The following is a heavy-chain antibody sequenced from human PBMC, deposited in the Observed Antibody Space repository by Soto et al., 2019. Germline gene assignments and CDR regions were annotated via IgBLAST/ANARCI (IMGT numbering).Heavy chain of an antibody. J-gene: IGHJ6*03. CDR3: AREITAAYYMDV. CDR2: IWYDGSNT. D-gene: IGHD6-13*01. Sequence: PGGSLRLSCAASGFTFSDYGMHWVRQAPGKGLEGVAIIWYDGSNTLYADSVKGRFTISRDNSKKMLYLQMNNLRADDTAVYYCAREITAAYYMDVWGKGTTVTVSS. V-gene: IGHV3-33*01. CDR1: GFTFSDYG.